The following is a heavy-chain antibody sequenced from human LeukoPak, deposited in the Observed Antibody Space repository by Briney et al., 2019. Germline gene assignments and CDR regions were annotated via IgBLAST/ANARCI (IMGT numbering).Heavy chain of an antibody. CDR1: GGSISSGGYY. V-gene: IGHV4-31*03. D-gene: IGHD6-6*01. CDR3: ARNTSSSPWFDP. Sequence: PSETLSLTRTVSGGSISSGGYYWSWIRQHPGKGLEWIGYIYYSGSTYYNPSLKSRVTISVDTSKNQFSLKLSSVTAADTAVYYCARNTSSSPWFDPWGQGTLVTVSS. CDR2: IYYSGST. J-gene: IGHJ5*02.